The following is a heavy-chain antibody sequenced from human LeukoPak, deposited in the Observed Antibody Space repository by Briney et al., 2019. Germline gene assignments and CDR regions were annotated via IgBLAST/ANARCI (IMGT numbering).Heavy chain of an antibody. CDR1: GGTFSSYA. CDR3: ATDVPYDSSGYYRDDAFDI. CDR2: IIPIFGTA. D-gene: IGHD3-22*01. J-gene: IGHJ3*02. Sequence: GASVKVSCKASGGTFSSYAISWVRQAPGQGLEWMGGIIPIFGTANYAQKFQGRVTITADESTSTAYMELSSLRSEDTAVYYCATDVPYDSSGYYRDDAFDIWGQGTMVTVSS. V-gene: IGHV1-69*13.